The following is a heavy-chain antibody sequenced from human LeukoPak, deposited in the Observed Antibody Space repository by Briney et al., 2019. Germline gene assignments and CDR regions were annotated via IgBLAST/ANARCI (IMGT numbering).Heavy chain of an antibody. CDR1: GFTFSSYT. CDR3: ARDQSDIVATTPIDY. Sequence: GGSLRLSCAASGFTFSSYTIHWVRQAPGKGLVWVSRINSDGSSTSYADSVKGRFTISRDNAKNTLYLQMNSLRAEDTAVYYCARDQSDIVATTPIDYWGQGTLVTVSS. D-gene: IGHD5-12*01. CDR2: INSDGSST. J-gene: IGHJ4*02. V-gene: IGHV3-74*01.